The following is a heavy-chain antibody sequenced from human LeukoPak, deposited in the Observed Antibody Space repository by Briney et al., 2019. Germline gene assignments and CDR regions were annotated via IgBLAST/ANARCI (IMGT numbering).Heavy chain of an antibody. D-gene: IGHD5-18*01. CDR3: ARDTAMVRRRGVDY. J-gene: IGHJ4*02. CDR2: INPNSGGT. CDR1: GYTFTGYY. V-gene: IGHV1-2*02. Sequence: GASVKVSCKASGYTFTGYYMHWVRQAPGQGLEWMGWINPNSGGTNYAQKFQGRVTMTRDTPISTAYMELSRLRSDDTAVYYCARDTAMVRRRGVDYWGQGTLVTVSS.